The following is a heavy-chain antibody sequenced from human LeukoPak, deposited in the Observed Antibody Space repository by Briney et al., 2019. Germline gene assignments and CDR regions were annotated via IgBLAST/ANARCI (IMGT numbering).Heavy chain of an antibody. CDR2: ISYDGSNK. Sequence: GGSLRLSCAASGFPFSSYGMHWVRQAPGKGLEWVAVISYDGSNKYYADSVKGRFTISRDNSKNTLYLQMNSLRAEDTAVYYCANSYSSGWRYDAFDIWGQGTMVTVSS. CDR1: GFPFSSYG. CDR3: ANSYSSGWRYDAFDI. J-gene: IGHJ3*02. D-gene: IGHD6-19*01. V-gene: IGHV3-30*18.